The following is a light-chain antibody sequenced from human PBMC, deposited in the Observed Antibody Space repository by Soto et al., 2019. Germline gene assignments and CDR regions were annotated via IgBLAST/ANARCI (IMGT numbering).Light chain of an antibody. CDR1: QGIRNF. V-gene: IGKV1-27*01. CDR3: QKYSSRPV. CDR2: AAA. Sequence: DIQMTQSPTSLSASVGDRVTITCRASQGIRNFVAWYQQKPGKAPKLLIYAAATLQSGVPSRFSGSGSGTDFTLTSRSLQPEDGATYCCQKYSSRPVFGPETEVQIK. J-gene: IGKJ3*01.